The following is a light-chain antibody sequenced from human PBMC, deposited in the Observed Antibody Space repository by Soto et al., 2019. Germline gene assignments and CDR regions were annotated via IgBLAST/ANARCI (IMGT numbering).Light chain of an antibody. CDR3: QHYNSYSEA. Sequence: DIQMTQSPSTLSASVGDRVTITCLASQSVSSWLAWYQQIPGKAPKLLIYDASTLESGVPSRFSGSGSGTEFTLTISSLQPDDFATYYCQHYNSYSEAFGQGTKVDIK. CDR1: QSVSSW. CDR2: DAS. J-gene: IGKJ1*01. V-gene: IGKV1-5*01.